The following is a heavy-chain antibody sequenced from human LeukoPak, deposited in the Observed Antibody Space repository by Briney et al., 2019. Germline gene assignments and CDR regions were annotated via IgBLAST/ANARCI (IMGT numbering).Heavy chain of an antibody. D-gene: IGHD6-13*01. Sequence: KPGGSLRLSCAASGFTFSTYWMSWVRQAPGKGLEWVSSVSSSSSYIYYADSVKGRFTISRDNAKSSLYLQMNSLRAEDTAVYYCARDDLGAAGHPYYFDYWGQGTLVTVSS. CDR1: GFTFSTYW. CDR3: ARDDLGAAGHPYYFDY. CDR2: VSSSSSYI. V-gene: IGHV3-21*01. J-gene: IGHJ4*02.